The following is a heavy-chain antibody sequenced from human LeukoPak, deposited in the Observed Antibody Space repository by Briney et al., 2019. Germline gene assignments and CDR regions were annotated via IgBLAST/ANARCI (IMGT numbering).Heavy chain of an antibody. V-gene: IGHV4-4*07. CDR2: IYTSGST. Sequence: PSETLSLTCTVSGRSISSYYWSWIRQPAGKGLEWIGRIYTSGSTNYNPSLKSRVTMSVDTSKNQFSLKLSSVTAADTAVYYCVRTLPIGSGSYLVYWGQGTLVTVSS. J-gene: IGHJ4*02. CDR3: VRTLPIGSGSYLVY. D-gene: IGHD3-10*01. CDR1: GRSISSYY.